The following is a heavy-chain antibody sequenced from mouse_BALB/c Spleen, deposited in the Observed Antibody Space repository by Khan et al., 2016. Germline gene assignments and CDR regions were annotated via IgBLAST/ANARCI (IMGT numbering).Heavy chain of an antibody. V-gene: IGHV1-84*02. CDR2: IYPGSSNT. CDR1: GYTFTDYY. D-gene: IGHD2-2*01. CDR3: ARGGYDSWFAY. J-gene: IGHJ3*01. Sequence: QMQLEESGPELVKPGASLKIPCKASGYTFTDYYINWVKQKPGQGLEWIGWIYPGSSNTKYNETFKGKATLTVQTSSSTAYMQFSSLTSEDTAVYFCARGGYDSWFAYWGQGTLVTVSA.